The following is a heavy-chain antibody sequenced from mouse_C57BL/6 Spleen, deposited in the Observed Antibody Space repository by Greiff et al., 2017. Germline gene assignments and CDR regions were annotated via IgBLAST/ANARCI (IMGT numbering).Heavy chain of an antibody. CDR2: ILPGSGST. Sequence: QVQLKQSGAELMKPGASVKLSCKATGYTFTGYWIEWVKQRPGHGLEWIGEILPGSGSTNYNEKFKGKATFTADTSSNPAYMQLSSLTTEDSAIYYCARYYDYDALYYAMDYWGQGTSVTVSS. CDR1: GYTFTGYW. J-gene: IGHJ4*01. D-gene: IGHD2-4*01. CDR3: ARYYDYDALYYAMDY. V-gene: IGHV1-9*01.